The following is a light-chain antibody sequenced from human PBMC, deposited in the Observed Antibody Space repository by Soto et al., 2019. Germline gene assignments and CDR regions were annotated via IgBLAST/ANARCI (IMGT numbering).Light chain of an antibody. Sequence: EIVLTQSPGTLSLSPGERATLSCRASQSVSISYLAWYQQKPGQAPRLLIYGASSRATVIPDRFSGSGSGTDFTLTISRLEPEDFAVYYCQQSARTFGQGTKVEIK. CDR2: GAS. CDR1: QSVSISY. J-gene: IGKJ1*01. CDR3: QQSART. V-gene: IGKV3-20*01.